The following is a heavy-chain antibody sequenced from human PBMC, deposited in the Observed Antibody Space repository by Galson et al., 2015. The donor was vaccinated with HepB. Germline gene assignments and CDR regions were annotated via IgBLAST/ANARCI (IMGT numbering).Heavy chain of an antibody. D-gene: IGHD6-13*01. CDR2: ISSSSSYI. V-gene: IGHV3-21*01. CDR1: GFTFSSYS. CDR3: ARERSSSRPYYFDY. Sequence: SLRLSCAASGFTFSSYSMNWVRQAPGKGLEWVSSISSSSSYIYYADSVKGRFTISRDNAKNSLYLQMNSLRAEDTAVYYCARERSSSRPYYFDYWGQGTLVTVSS. J-gene: IGHJ4*02.